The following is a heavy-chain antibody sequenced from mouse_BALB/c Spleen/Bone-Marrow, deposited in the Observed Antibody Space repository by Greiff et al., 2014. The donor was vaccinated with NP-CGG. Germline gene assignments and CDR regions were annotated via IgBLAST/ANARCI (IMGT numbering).Heavy chain of an antibody. CDR3: AAYYYGSSQFAY. Sequence: VPLQQSGAELVKPGASVKLSCTASGFNIKDTYMHWGKQRPEQGLGGIGRIDPANGNTKYDPKFQGKATITADTSSNTAYLQLSSLTSEDTAVYYCAAYYYGSSQFAYWGQGTLVTVSA. CDR2: IDPANGNT. J-gene: IGHJ3*01. V-gene: IGHV14-3*02. D-gene: IGHD1-1*01. CDR1: GFNIKDTY.